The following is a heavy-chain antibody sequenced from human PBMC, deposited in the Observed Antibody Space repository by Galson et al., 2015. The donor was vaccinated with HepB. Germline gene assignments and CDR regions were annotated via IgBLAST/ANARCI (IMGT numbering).Heavy chain of an antibody. Sequence: QSGAEVKKPGESLRISCKGSGYSFTSYWISWVRQMPGKGLEWMGRIDPSDSYTNYSPSFQGHVTISADKSISTAYLQWSSLKASDTAMYYCARHYRISNGKGYCSSTSCPYGMDVWGQGTTVTVSS. J-gene: IGHJ6*02. CDR3: ARHYRISNGKGYCSSTSCPYGMDV. CDR1: GYSFTSYW. V-gene: IGHV5-10-1*01. CDR2: IDPSDSYT. D-gene: IGHD2-2*01.